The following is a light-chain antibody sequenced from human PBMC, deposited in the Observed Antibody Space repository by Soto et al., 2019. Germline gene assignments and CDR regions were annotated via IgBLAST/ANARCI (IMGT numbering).Light chain of an antibody. CDR3: QHYSGYPLT. J-gene: IGKJ4*01. CDR2: RAS. V-gene: IGKV1-5*03. Sequence: DIQMTQSPSTLSASVGDRITITCRASQSIRSWLAWYQQQPGKAPKLLIYRASRLESGVPSRFSGSGSETEFTLTIHSLQPDDFATYYCQHYSGYPLTFGGGTKVEIK. CDR1: QSIRSW.